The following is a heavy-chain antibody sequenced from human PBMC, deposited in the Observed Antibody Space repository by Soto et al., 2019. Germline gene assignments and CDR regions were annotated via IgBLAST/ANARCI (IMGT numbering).Heavy chain of an antibody. V-gene: IGHV3-23*01. CDR3: AKRTVGWYFDL. Sequence: EVQLLESGGGLVQPGGSLRLSCAASGFTFSSYAMNWVRQAPGKGLEWVSVISGSGGSTYYADAVKGRFTISRDNSKNTRDRQMNSLRAEDTAVYYCAKRTVGWYFDLWGRGTLVTVSS. CDR2: ISGSGGST. D-gene: IGHD4-17*01. J-gene: IGHJ2*01. CDR1: GFTFSSYA.